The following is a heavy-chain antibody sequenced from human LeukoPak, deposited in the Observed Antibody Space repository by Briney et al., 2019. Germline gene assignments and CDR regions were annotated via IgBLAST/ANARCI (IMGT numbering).Heavy chain of an antibody. CDR3: AREREGNWFDP. V-gene: IGHV1-18*01. Sequence: ASVKVSCKASGYSFTSYGISWVRQAPGQGLEWMGWISTQNGNTNYAQKLQDRLTMTTDTSTSTAYMELGSLRSDDTAVYYCAREREGNWFDPWGQGTLVTVSS. CDR2: ISTQNGNT. CDR1: GYSFTSYG. D-gene: IGHD1-26*01. J-gene: IGHJ5*02.